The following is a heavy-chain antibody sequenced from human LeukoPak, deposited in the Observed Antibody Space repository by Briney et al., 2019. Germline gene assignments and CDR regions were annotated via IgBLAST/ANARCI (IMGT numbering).Heavy chain of an antibody. D-gene: IGHD5-12*01. Sequence: GGSLRLSCVVSGLIFGDCWMTWVRQAPGQGLEWVASIKQDGSERYYVDSVKGRFTISRDNAKNSAYLQMNSLRADDTAVYYCARDYSGPNTNYDYWGQGTLVTVSS. CDR3: ARDYSGPNTNYDY. V-gene: IGHV3-7*01. CDR2: IKQDGSER. J-gene: IGHJ4*02. CDR1: GLIFGDCW.